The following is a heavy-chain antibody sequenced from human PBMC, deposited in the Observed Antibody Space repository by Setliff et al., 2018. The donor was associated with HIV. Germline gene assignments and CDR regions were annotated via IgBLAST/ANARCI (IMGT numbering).Heavy chain of an antibody. D-gene: IGHD4-17*01. CDR3: ARDQGLTVTHSDDAFDI. Sequence: SVKVSCKASGGTFSSYAISWVRQAPGQGLEWMGGIIPIFVTANYAQKFQGRVTITADESTSTAYMGLSSLRSEDTAVYYCARDQGLTVTHSDDAFDIWGQGTMVTVSS. CDR2: IIPIFVTA. J-gene: IGHJ3*02. V-gene: IGHV1-69*13. CDR1: GGTFSSYA.